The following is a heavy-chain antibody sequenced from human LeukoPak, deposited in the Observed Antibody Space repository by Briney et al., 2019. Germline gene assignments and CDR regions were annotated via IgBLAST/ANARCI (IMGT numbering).Heavy chain of an antibody. CDR3: ARDLGSSTVTTAFDY. J-gene: IGHJ4*02. CDR2: ISRTGNTI. CDR1: GLIFNDYY. D-gene: IGHD4-17*01. V-gene: IGHV3-11*01. Sequence: GGSLRLSCTASGLIFNDYYMSWIRQTPGKGLEWLSYISRTGNTIYYRDSVKGRFTISRDNANNQLHLQMDNLRAEDTAVYFCARDLGSSTVTTAFDYWGQGTLVTVSS.